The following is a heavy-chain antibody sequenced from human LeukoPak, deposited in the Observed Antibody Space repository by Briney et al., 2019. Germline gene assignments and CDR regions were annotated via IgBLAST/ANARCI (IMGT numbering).Heavy chain of an antibody. Sequence: ALVKVSCKASGYTFTSYDINWVRQATGQGLEWMGWMNPNSGNTGYAQKFQGRVTMTRNTSISTAYMELSSLRSEDTAVYYCARDGSSGWTGYYYYYYGMDVWGQGTTVTVSS. V-gene: IGHV1-8*01. CDR1: GYTFTSYD. D-gene: IGHD6-19*01. CDR2: MNPNSGNT. J-gene: IGHJ6*02. CDR3: ARDGSSGWTGYYYYYYGMDV.